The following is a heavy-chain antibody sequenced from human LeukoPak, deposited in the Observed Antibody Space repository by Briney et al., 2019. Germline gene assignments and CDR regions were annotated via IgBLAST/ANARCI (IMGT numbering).Heavy chain of an antibody. CDR3: ARGRTFSSSRDYYYYGIDV. D-gene: IGHD6-13*01. CDR1: GGSFSGYY. V-gene: IGHV4-34*01. J-gene: IGHJ6*02. Sequence: SETLSLTCAVYGGSFSGYYWSWIRQPPGKGLEWIGEINHSGSTNYNPSLKSRVTISVDTSKNQFSLKLSSVTAADTAVYYCARGRTFSSSRDYYYYGIDVWGQGTTVTVSS. CDR2: INHSGST.